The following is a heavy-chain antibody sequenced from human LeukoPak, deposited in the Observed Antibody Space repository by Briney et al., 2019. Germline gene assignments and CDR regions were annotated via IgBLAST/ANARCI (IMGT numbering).Heavy chain of an antibody. D-gene: IGHD5-18*01. CDR2: IYSGGST. CDR1: GIPVTSNH. CDR3: AKLYNYGYIN. Sequence: GSLRLSFAASGIPVTSNHLSWVRPAPGKELEWVSVIYSGGSTYYADSVKGRFTISRDNSKNTLYLQMDSLRTEDTAVYFCAKLYNYGYINWGQGTLVTVSS. J-gene: IGHJ4*02. V-gene: IGHV3-66*01.